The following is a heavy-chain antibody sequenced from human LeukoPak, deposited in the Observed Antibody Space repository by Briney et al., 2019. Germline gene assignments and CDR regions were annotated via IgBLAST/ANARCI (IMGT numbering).Heavy chain of an antibody. J-gene: IGHJ4*02. CDR1: GYIFSTYG. D-gene: IGHD6-19*01. Sequence: ASVKVSCKASGYIFSTYGISWVRQAPGQGLEWMGCISGYNGNTNYAQKLQGRVTMTTDTSASTAYMELRSLRSDDTAVYYCARRRSEEFDFDCWGQGTLVTVSS. CDR3: ARRRSEEFDFDC. V-gene: IGHV1-18*01. CDR2: ISGYNGNT.